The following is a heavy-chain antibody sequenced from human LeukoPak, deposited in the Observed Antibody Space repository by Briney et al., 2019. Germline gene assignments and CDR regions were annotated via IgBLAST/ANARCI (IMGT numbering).Heavy chain of an antibody. CDR3: AREFMVRGVIIS. CDR2: ISSSSSYI. J-gene: IGHJ6*04. CDR1: GFTVSNDY. V-gene: IGHV3-21*01. Sequence: GGSLRLSCAVSGFTVSNDYMSWVRQAPGKGLEWVSSISSSSSYIYYADSVKGRFTISRDNAKNSLYPQMNSLRAEDTAVYYCAREFMVRGVIISWGKGTTVTVSS. D-gene: IGHD3-10*01.